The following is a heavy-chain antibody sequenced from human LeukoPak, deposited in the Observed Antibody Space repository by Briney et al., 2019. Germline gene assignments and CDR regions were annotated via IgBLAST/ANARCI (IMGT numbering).Heavy chain of an antibody. Sequence: GGSLRLSCAASGFPFSSYSMTWVRQAPGRGLEWVANIKPDGTTKFYVDSVKGRFTISRDNALNPLYLQMNSLRAEDTAIYYCARSIPYGTTWYGRSDYWGQGTLVTVPS. CDR2: IKPDGTTK. CDR3: ARSIPYGTTWYGRSDY. CDR1: GFPFSSYS. V-gene: IGHV3-7*03. D-gene: IGHD6-13*01. J-gene: IGHJ4*02.